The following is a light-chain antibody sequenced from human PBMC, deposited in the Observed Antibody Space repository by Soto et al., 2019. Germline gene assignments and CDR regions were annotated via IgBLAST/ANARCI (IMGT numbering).Light chain of an antibody. V-gene: IGKV3-20*01. CDR2: GGS. J-gene: IGKJ4*01. Sequence: DIVLTQSPGTLSLSPGERATLSCRASQSVISNHLAWYQQSPGQAPSLLTYGGSSRASGIPDRSSGSGSGADFTLTISRLQPEDFAPYYCQQYDSTPLTFGGGTKVDIK. CDR1: QSVISNH. CDR3: QQYDSTPLT.